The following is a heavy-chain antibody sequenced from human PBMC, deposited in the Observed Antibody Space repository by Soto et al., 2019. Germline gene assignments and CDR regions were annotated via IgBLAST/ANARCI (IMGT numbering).Heavy chain of an antibody. V-gene: IGHV3-15*01. D-gene: IGHD4-4*01. J-gene: IGHJ4*01. CDR3: TTDWEYYSNYDGGRYFDY. CDR2: IKSKTDGGTT. Sequence: EVQLVESGGGLVKPGGSLRLSCAASGFTFSNAWMSWVRQAPGKGLEWVGRIKSKTDGGTTDYAAPVKGRFTISRDDSKNTLYLQMNSLNTEDTAVYYCTTDWEYYSNYDGGRYFDYWCHGTLVTVSS. CDR1: GFTFSNAW.